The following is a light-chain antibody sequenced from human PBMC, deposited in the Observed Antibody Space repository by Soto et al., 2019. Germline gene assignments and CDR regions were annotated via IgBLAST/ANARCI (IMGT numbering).Light chain of an antibody. J-gene: IGLJ3*02. CDR1: SSNIGNNY. Sequence: QSVLTQPPSASGTPGQRITISCSGGSSNIGNNYVYWYQLVPGTAPKLLIYSDDQRPSGVPDRFSGSRSGTSASLAISGLRSHDEADYYCTSYAGSNNWVFAGGTKLTVL. V-gene: IGLV1-47*02. CDR2: SDD. CDR3: TSYAGSNNWV.